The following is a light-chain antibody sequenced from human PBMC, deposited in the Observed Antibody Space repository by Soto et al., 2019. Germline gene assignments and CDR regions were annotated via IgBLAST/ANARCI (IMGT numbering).Light chain of an antibody. CDR1: QSVSSSY. Sequence: EIVLTQSPGTLSFSPGERATFSCRASQSVSSSYFAWYQQKPGQAPRLLIYGASSRATGIPDRFSGSGSGTDFTLIISRLEPEDFAVYYCQQYGSSPYTFGQGTKLEIK. V-gene: IGKV3-20*01. J-gene: IGKJ2*01. CDR2: GAS. CDR3: QQYGSSPYT.